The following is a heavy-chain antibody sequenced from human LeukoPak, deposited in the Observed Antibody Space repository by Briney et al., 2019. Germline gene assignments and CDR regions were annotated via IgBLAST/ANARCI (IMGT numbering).Heavy chain of an antibody. Sequence: GGSLRLSCAASGFTFSNAWMSWVRQAPGKGLEWVGRIKSKTDGGTTDYAAPVKGRFTISRDDSKNTLYLQMTSLKTEDTAVYYCTTDNLRAARPFDYWGQGTLVTVSS. V-gene: IGHV3-15*01. CDR3: TTDNLRAARPFDY. CDR2: IKSKTDGGTT. D-gene: IGHD6-6*01. J-gene: IGHJ4*02. CDR1: GFTFSNAW.